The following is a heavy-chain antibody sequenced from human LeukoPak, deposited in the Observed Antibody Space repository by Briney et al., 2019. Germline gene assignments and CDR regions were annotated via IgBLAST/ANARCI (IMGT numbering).Heavy chain of an antibody. D-gene: IGHD6-19*01. CDR1: GYTFTGYY. CDR3: ARTLIEVAGTHFFDY. Sequence: GASVKVSCKASGYTFTGYYMHWVRQAPGQGLEWMGWINPNSGGTNYAQKFQGRVTMTRDTSISTAYMELSRLRSDDPAVYYCARTLIEVAGTHFFDYWGQGTLVTVSS. CDR2: INPNSGGT. J-gene: IGHJ4*02. V-gene: IGHV1-2*02.